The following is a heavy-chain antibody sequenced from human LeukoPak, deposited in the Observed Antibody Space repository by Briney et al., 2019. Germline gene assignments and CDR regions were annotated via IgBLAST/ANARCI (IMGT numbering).Heavy chain of an antibody. CDR3: ARVRDYYYDTTTYYYFDY. D-gene: IGHD3-22*01. CDR2: ISGYNGNT. CDR1: GYTFTSYG. V-gene: IGHV1-18*01. J-gene: IGHJ4*02. Sequence: ASVKVSCKASGYTFTSYGIIWVRQAPGQGLEWMGWISGYNGNTNYAQKLQGRVTMTTDTSTSTAHVELRSLRSDDTAVFYCARVRDYYYDTTTYYYFDYWGQGTLVTVSS.